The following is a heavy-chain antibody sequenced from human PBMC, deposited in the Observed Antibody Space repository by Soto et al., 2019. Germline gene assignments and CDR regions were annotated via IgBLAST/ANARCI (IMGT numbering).Heavy chain of an antibody. D-gene: IGHD3-10*01. Sequence: SETLSLTCTVSGGSISSGDYYWSWIRQPPGKGLEWIGYIYYSGSTYYNPSLKSRVTISVDTSKNQFSLKLSSVTAADTAVYYCASRDKWFGEVDAFDIWGQGPMVTVSS. CDR3: ASRDKWFGEVDAFDI. CDR2: IYYSGST. J-gene: IGHJ3*02. V-gene: IGHV4-30-4*01. CDR1: GGSISSGDYY.